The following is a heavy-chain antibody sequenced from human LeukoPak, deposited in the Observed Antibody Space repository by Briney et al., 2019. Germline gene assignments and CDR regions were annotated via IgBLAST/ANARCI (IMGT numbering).Heavy chain of an antibody. CDR3: ARGRLWGFYYYYMDV. J-gene: IGHJ6*03. CDR1: GGSFSGYY. Sequence: SETLSLTCAVYGGSFSGYYWSWIRQPPGKGLEWIGEINHSGSTNYNPSLKSRVTISVDTSKNQFSLKLSSVTAADTAVYYCARGRLWGFYYYYMDVWGKGTTATVSS. D-gene: IGHD7-27*01. CDR2: INHSGST. V-gene: IGHV4-34*01.